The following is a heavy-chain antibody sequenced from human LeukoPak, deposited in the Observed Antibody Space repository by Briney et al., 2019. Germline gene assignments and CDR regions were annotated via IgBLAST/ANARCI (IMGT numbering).Heavy chain of an antibody. D-gene: IGHD2-21*01. CDR2: IIPLFGSP. CDR1: GGSFSNYA. Sequence: SVKVSCKASGGSFSNYAISWVRQAPGQGLEWMGGIIPLFGSPTYAQKFQGRVTITTDESTTTAYMELSSLRSDDTAVFYCARGVRHIPIYYWGQGTLVTVSS. V-gene: IGHV1-69*05. CDR3: ARGVRHIPIYY. J-gene: IGHJ4*02.